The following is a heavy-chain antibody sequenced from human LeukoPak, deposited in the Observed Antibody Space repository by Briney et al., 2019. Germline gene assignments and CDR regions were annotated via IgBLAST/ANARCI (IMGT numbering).Heavy chain of an antibody. CDR1: GGSISSSSYY. V-gene: IGHV4-39*07. CDR3: ARHYGRAMGLFDY. CDR2: IYYSGST. J-gene: IGHJ4*02. Sequence: SKTLSLTCTVSGGSISSSSYYWGWIRQPPGKGLEWIGSIYYSGSTYNNPSLKSRVTISVDTSKNQFSLKLSSVTAADTAVYYCARHYGRAMGLFDYWGQGTRVAVSS. D-gene: IGHD3-16*01.